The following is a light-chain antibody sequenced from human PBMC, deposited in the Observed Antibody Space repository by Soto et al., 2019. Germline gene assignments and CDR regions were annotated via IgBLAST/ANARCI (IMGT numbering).Light chain of an antibody. Sequence: IQMDPSPSKLSASVGDRGTINCRTSQSISSWLAWYQQKPGKAPKLLIYKASGLESGVPSRFSGSGSGIDFTLTISSLQPDEFAHYCCQQYNSYSPLTLGGGTKVDIK. CDR2: KAS. V-gene: IGKV1-5*03. CDR1: QSISSW. CDR3: QQYNSYSPLT. J-gene: IGKJ4*01.